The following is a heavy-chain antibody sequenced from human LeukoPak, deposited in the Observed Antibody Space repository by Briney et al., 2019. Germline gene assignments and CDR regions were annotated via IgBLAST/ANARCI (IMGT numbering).Heavy chain of an antibody. J-gene: IGHJ4*02. V-gene: IGHV4-59*11. Sequence: SETLSLTCTVSGGSISSHYWSWIRQPPGKGLEWIGYIYYSGSTNHNPSLKSRVTISVDTSKNQFSLKLSSVTAADTAVYYCARDSCSGGSCYSDYWGQGTLVTVSS. CDR2: IYYSGST. CDR3: ARDSCSGGSCYSDY. D-gene: IGHD2-15*01. CDR1: GGSISSHY.